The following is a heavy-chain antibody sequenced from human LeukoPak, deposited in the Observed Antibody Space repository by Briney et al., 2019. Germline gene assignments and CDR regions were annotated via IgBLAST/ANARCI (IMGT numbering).Heavy chain of an antibody. J-gene: IGHJ5*02. CDR2: IYYSGST. CDR3: ARASSIAATNWFDP. V-gene: IGHV4-59*12. Sequence: SETLSPTCTVSGGSISSYYWSWIRQPPGKGLELIRYIYYSGSTNHIPSLKSRVTISVDTSKNQFSLKLSSVTAADTAVYYCARASSIAATNWFDPWGQGTLVTVSS. CDR1: GGSISSYY. D-gene: IGHD6-6*01.